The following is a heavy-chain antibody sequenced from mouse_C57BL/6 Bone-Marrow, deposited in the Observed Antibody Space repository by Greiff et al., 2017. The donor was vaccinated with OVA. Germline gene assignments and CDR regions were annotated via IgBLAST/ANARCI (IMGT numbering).Heavy chain of an antibody. V-gene: IGHV5-9*01. CDR1: GFTFSSYT. Sequence: DVKLVESGGGLVKPGGSLKLSCAASGFTFSSYTMSWVRQTPEKRLEWVATISGGGGNTYYPDSVKGRFTISRDNAKNTLYLQMSSLRSEDTALYYCARHPLYYYGSSYWYFDVWGTGTTVTVSS. J-gene: IGHJ1*03. CDR3: ARHPLYYYGSSYWYFDV. CDR2: ISGGGGNT. D-gene: IGHD1-1*01.